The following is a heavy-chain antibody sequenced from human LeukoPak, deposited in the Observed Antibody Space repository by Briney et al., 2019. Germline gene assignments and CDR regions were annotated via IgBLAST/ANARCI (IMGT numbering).Heavy chain of an antibody. Sequence: SETLSLTCAVYGGSFSGYYWSWIRQPPGKGLEWIGEINHSGSTNYNPSLKSRVTMSVDTSKNQFSLKLSSVTAADTAVYYCASHKVGATNSGDYWGQGTLVTVSS. CDR1: GGSFSGYY. D-gene: IGHD1-26*01. J-gene: IGHJ4*02. CDR2: INHSGST. V-gene: IGHV4-34*01. CDR3: ASHKVGATNSGDY.